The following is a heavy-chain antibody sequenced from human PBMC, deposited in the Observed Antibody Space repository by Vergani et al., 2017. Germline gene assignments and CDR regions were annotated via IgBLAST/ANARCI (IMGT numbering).Heavy chain of an antibody. CDR1: GFSLSTSGVG. Sequence: QITLKESGPTLVKPTQTLTLTCTFSGFSLSTSGVGVGWIRQPPGKALEWLALIYWNDDKRYSPSLKSRLTITKDTSKNQVVLTMTNMDPVDTATYYCAHSTWNYYDSSGLIDYWGQGTLVTVSS. J-gene: IGHJ4*02. CDR3: AHSTWNYYDSSGLIDY. V-gene: IGHV2-5*01. D-gene: IGHD3-22*01. CDR2: IYWNDDK.